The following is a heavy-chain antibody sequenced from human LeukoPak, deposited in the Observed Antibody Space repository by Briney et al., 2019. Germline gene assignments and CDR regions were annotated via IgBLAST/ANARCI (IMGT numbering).Heavy chain of an antibody. V-gene: IGHV5-51*01. Sequence: GESLKISCKGSGYSFTNYWVAWVRQMPGKGLEWMGVIYPGDSDTIYSPSFQGQVTISADKSISTAYLQWSSLKASDTAMYYCARHRRVSNAYYFDYWGQGSLVTVSS. CDR1: GYSFTNYW. J-gene: IGHJ4*02. CDR3: ARHRRVSNAYYFDY. D-gene: IGHD2-8*01. CDR2: IYPGDSDT.